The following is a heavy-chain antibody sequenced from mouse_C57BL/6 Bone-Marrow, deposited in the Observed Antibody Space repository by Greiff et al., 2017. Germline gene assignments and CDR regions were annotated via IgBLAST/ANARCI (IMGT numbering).Heavy chain of an antibody. J-gene: IGHJ2*01. Sequence: EVQLQQSGPELVKPGASVKISCKASGYTFTDYYMNWVKQSHGKSLEWIGDINPNNGGTSYNQKFKGKATLTVDKSSSTAYMELRSLTSEDSAVYYCALYGDYFDYWGQGTTLTVSS. CDR1: GYTFTDYY. CDR3: ALYGDYFDY. CDR2: INPNNGGT. D-gene: IGHD1-1*02. V-gene: IGHV1-26*01.